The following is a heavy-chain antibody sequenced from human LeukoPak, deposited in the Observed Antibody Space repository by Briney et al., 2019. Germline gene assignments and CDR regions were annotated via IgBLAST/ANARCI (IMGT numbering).Heavy chain of an antibody. CDR2: IYHSGST. J-gene: IGHJ4*02. CDR3: ARDAPTVTGGYYFDY. CDR1: GGSISSGGYS. D-gene: IGHD4-17*01. V-gene: IGHV4-30-2*01. Sequence: PSETLSLTCAVSGGSISSGGYSWSWIRQPPGKGLEWIGYIYHSGSTYYNPSLKSRVTISVDRSKNQFSLKLSSVTAADTAAYYCARDAPTVTGGYYFDYWGQGTLVTVSS.